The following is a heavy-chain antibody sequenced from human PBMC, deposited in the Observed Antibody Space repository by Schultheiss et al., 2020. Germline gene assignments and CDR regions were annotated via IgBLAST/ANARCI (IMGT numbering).Heavy chain of an antibody. D-gene: IGHD3-3*01. Sequence: GESLKISCAASGFTVSSNYMSWVRQAPGKGLEWVSVIYSGGSTYYADSVKGRFTISRDNSKNTLYLQMNSLRAEDTAVYYCARDGNYDFWSGSADYYYGMDVWGQGTTVTVSS. CDR3: ARDGNYDFWSGSADYYYGMDV. V-gene: IGHV3-66*02. CDR1: GFTVSSNY. J-gene: IGHJ6*02. CDR2: IYSGGST.